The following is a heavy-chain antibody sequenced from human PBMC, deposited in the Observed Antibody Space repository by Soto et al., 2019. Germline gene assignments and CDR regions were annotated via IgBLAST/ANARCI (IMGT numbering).Heavy chain of an antibody. CDR2: ISSSSSTI. CDR1: GFTFSSYS. CDR3: ARRGYCTNGVCPMGY. Sequence: GGSLRLSCAASGFTFSSYSMNWVRQAPGKGLEWVSYISSSSSTIYYADSVKGRFTISRDNAKNSLYLQMNSLRAEDTAVYYCARRGYCTNGVCPMGYWGQGTLVTVSS. D-gene: IGHD2-8*01. V-gene: IGHV3-48*01. J-gene: IGHJ4*02.